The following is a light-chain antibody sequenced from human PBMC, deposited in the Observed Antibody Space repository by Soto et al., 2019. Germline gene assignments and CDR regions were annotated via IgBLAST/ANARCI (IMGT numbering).Light chain of an antibody. CDR3: SSYADSANYV. V-gene: IGLV2-14*01. Sequence: QSVLTQPASVSGSPGQPITICCTGTSSDVGGYEYVSWYQQYPGKAPKLMIYEVNNRPSGVSHRFSGSKSGNTASLTISGLQAEDEADYYCSSYADSANYVFGTGTKVTVL. J-gene: IGLJ1*01. CDR2: EVN. CDR1: SSDVGGYEY.